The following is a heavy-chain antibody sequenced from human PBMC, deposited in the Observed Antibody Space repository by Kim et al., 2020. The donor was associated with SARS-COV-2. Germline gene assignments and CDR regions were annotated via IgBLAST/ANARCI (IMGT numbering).Heavy chain of an antibody. V-gene: IGHV3-48*04. J-gene: IGHJ4*02. D-gene: IGHD3-9*01. CDR3: ASGFDWF. Sequence: SSSSTIYDADSVKGRFTISRDNAKNSLYLQMNSLRAEDTAVYYCASGFDWFWGQGTLVTVSS. CDR2: SSSSTI.